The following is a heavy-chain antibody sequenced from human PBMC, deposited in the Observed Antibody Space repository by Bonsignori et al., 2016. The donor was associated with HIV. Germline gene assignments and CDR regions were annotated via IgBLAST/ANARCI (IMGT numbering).Heavy chain of an antibody. Sequence: QVQLLQSGAELKKPGASVYVSCKASGYTFTGYYMHWVRQAPGQGPEWMGWINPYSGGTIYAQKFQGRVTMTRDTSISTAYMELSRLRSDDTAMYYCARQVTTGNWFDPWG. CDR2: INPYSGGT. CDR1: GYTFTGYY. V-gene: IGHV1-2*02. D-gene: IGHD4-17*01. CDR3: ARQVTTGNWFDP. J-gene: IGHJ5*02.